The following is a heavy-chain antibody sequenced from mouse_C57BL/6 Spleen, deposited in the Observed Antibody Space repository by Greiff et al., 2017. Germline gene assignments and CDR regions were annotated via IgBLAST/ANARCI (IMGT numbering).Heavy chain of an antibody. Sequence: VQLQQPGAELVKPGASVKLSCKASGYTFTSYWMHWVKQRPGQGLEWIGMIHPNSGSTNYNAKFKSKATLTVDKSSSTAYMQLSSLTSEDSAVYYCASEDYYAMDYWGQGTSVTVSS. J-gene: IGHJ4*01. V-gene: IGHV1-64*01. CDR3: ASEDYYAMDY. CDR2: IHPNSGST. CDR1: GYTFTSYW.